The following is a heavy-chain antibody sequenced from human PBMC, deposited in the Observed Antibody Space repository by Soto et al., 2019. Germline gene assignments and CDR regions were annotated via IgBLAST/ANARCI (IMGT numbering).Heavy chain of an antibody. CDR1: GFTFSSYG. Sequence: QVQLVESGGGVVQPGRSLRLSCAASGFTFSSYGMHWVRQAPGKGLEWVAVIWYDGSNKYYADSVKGRFTISRDNSKNTLYLQMNSLRAEDTAVYYCVRDSQNGDYHYWGQGTLVTVSS. D-gene: IGHD4-17*01. V-gene: IGHV3-33*01. CDR3: VRDSQNGDYHY. J-gene: IGHJ4*02. CDR2: IWYDGSNK.